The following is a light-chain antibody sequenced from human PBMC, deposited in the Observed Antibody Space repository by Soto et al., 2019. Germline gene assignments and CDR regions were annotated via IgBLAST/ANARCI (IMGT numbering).Light chain of an antibody. V-gene: IGKV3-20*01. CDR2: GAS. CDR3: QQYGGSSGT. J-gene: IGKJ1*01. CDR1: QTVTNNY. Sequence: ETLLTQSPGIVSLSPGERAILSCRASQTVTNNYLAWYQLKLGQAPRLLIYGASTRATDVPDRFSGSGSGTDFTLTISRLEPEDFAVYYCQQYGGSSGTFGQGTKVEIK.